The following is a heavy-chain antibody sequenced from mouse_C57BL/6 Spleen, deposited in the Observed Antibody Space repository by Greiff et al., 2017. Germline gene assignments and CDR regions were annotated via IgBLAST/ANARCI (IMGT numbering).Heavy chain of an antibody. Sequence: EVKVVESGGGLVQPGGSMKLSCAASGFTFSDAWMDWVRQSPEKGLEWVAEIRNKANNHATYYAESVKGRFTISRDDSKSSVYLQMNSLRAEDTGIYYCLYYDYDGYYFDYWGQGTTLTVSS. CDR3: LYYDYDGYYFDY. D-gene: IGHD2-4*01. V-gene: IGHV6-6*01. J-gene: IGHJ2*01. CDR2: IRNKANNHAT. CDR1: GFTFSDAW.